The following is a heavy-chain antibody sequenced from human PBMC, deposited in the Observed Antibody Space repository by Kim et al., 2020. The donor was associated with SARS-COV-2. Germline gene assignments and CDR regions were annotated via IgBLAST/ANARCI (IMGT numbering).Heavy chain of an antibody. CDR3: ARDRLWELLAFDY. CDR2: IYGSGST. CDR1: GGSISSGDYY. J-gene: IGHJ4*02. D-gene: IGHD3-16*01. V-gene: IGHV4-30-4*01. Sequence: SETLSLTCTVSGGSISSGDYYWSCNRQAQGKDLEWIRYIYGSGSTYYNPSLKSRVTISVDTSKNQFSLKLSSVTAADTDLYYCARDRLWELLAFDYWGQGTLVTLS.